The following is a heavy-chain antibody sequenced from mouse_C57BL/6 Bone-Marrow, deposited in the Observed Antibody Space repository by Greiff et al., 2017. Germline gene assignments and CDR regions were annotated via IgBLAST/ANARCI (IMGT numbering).Heavy chain of an antibody. CDR1: GYTFTDYY. CDR3: ARGATVVPYDYAMDY. CDR2: IFPGSGST. J-gene: IGHJ4*01. V-gene: IGHV1-75*01. D-gene: IGHD1-1*01. Sequence: SGPELVQPGASVRISCKASGYTFTDYYINWVKQRPGQGLDWIGWIFPGSGSTYYNEKFKGKATLTVDKSSSTAYMLLSSLTSEDSVVYFCARGATVVPYDYAMDYWGQGTSVTVSS.